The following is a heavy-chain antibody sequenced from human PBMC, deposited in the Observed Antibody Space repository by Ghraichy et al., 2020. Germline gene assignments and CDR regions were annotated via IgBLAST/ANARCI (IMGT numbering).Heavy chain of an antibody. D-gene: IGHD2-21*02. J-gene: IGHJ4*02. Sequence: GESLNISCAASGFTFRSYWMHWVRQAPGEGLVWVSRIDSDGSDTSYADSVKGRFTISRDNAKNTLYLQMDSLRAEDTAVYYCARVTGSAYCGNNCYSWDLGYWGQGTLVTVSS. V-gene: IGHV3-74*01. CDR2: IDSDGSDT. CDR3: ARVTGSAYCGNNCYSWDLGY. CDR1: GFTFRSYW.